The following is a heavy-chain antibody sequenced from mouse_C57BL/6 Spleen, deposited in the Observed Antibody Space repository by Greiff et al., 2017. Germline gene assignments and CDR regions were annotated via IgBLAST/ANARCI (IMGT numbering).Heavy chain of an antibody. J-gene: IGHJ4*01. Sequence: DVKLVESGGGLVKPGGSLKLSCAASGFTFSDYGMHWVRQAPEKGLEWVAYISSGSSTIYYADTVKGRFNISRDNAKNTLFLQMTSLRSEDTAMYYCARNGNYDAMDYWGQGTSVTVSS. D-gene: IGHD2-1*01. CDR1: GFTFSDYG. V-gene: IGHV5-17*01. CDR3: ARNGNYDAMDY. CDR2: ISSGSSTI.